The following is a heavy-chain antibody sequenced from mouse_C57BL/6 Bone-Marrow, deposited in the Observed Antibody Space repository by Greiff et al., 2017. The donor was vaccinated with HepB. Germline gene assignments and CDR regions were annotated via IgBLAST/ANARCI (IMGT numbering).Heavy chain of an antibody. Sequence: QVQLQQSGAELARPGASVKLSCKASGYTFTSYGISWVKQRTGQGLEWIGEIYPRSGNTYYNEKFKGKATLTADKSSSTAYMELRSLTSEDSAVYFCARGRVRRGFYYAMDYWGQGTSVTVSS. V-gene: IGHV1-81*01. CDR2: IYPRSGNT. CDR1: GYTFTSYG. J-gene: IGHJ4*01. CDR3: ARGRVRRGFYYAMDY. D-gene: IGHD2-14*01.